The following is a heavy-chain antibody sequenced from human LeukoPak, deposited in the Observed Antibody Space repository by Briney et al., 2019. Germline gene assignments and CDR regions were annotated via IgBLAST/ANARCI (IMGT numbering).Heavy chain of an antibody. CDR3: AKDPGIGQWPKYFQH. D-gene: IGHD6-19*01. CDR1: GFTFSSYS. Sequence: PGGSLRLSCAASGFTFSSYSMNWVRQAPGKGLEWVSSISSTGSYIFYADSVKGRFTISRDNAKNSLYLQMNSLRAEDTAVYYCAKDPGIGQWPKYFQHWGQGTLVTVSS. V-gene: IGHV3-21*01. CDR2: ISSTGSYI. J-gene: IGHJ1*01.